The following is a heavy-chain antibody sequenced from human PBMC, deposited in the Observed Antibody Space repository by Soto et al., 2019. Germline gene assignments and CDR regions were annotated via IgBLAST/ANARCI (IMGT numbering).Heavy chain of an antibody. V-gene: IGHV4-31*04. CDR3: ATQPRYDSSGYFYY. CDR2: IYYTGST. CDR1: GVSIKSGGYY. Sequence: QVRLQESGPGILRPSQTLSLTCSVSGVSIKSGGYYWTWIRQLPGKGLEWIGDIYYTGSTFYHPSLQTRVTLSMDTSKNQFSLNLRSVTAADTAVYYCATQPRYDSSGYFYYWGQGIQVIVSS. J-gene: IGHJ4*02. D-gene: IGHD3-22*01.